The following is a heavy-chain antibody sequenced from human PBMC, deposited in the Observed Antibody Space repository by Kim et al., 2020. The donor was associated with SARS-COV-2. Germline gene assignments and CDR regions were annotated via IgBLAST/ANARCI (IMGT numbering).Heavy chain of an antibody. Sequence: SETLSLTCTVSGVSISGSTYYWAWIRQSPGKGLAWIASIFSAGTPYFFPSLKSRVTISVDAPKNVFSLNLASVTAADTATYYCARLNYRGTRGHPLPFDVWSQGTIVTLSS. CDR1: GVSISGSTYY. J-gene: IGHJ3*01. D-gene: IGHD2-8*02. V-gene: IGHV4-39*01. CDR2: IFSAGTP. CDR3: ARLNYRGTRGHPLPFDV.